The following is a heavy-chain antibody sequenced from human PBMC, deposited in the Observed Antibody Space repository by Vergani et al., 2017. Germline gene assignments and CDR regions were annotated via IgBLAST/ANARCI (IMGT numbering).Heavy chain of an antibody. CDR3: ARVEFXERRQTLNYDSSGYWVYYFDY. CDR1: GYTFTSYG. D-gene: IGHD3-22*01. J-gene: IGHJ4*02. V-gene: IGHV1-18*04. CDR2: ISAYNGNT. Sequence: QVQLVQSGAEVKKPGASVKVSCKASGYTFTSYGISWVRQAPGQGLEWMGWISAYNGNTNYAQKLQGRVTMTTDTSTSTAYMELRSLRSDDTAVYYCARVEFXERRQTLNYDSSGYWVYYFDYWGQGTLVTVSS.